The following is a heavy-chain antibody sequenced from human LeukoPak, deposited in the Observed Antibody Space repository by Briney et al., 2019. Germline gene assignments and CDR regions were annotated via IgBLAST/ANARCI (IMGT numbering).Heavy chain of an antibody. CDR2: ISGSGGST. Sequence: GGSLRLSCAASGFTFSSYAMSWVRQAPGKGLEWVSAISGSGGSTYYADSVKGRFTISRDNSKNTLYLQMNSLRAEDTAVYYCAKDRYFDWFSGDAFDIWGQGTMVTVSS. J-gene: IGHJ3*02. CDR1: GFTFSSYA. D-gene: IGHD3-9*01. V-gene: IGHV3-23*01. CDR3: AKDRYFDWFSGDAFDI.